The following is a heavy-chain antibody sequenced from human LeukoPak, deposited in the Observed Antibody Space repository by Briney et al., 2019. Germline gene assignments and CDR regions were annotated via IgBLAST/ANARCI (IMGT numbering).Heavy chain of an antibody. V-gene: IGHV3-72*01. D-gene: IGHD4-17*01. J-gene: IGHJ6*02. CDR2: TRNKANSYTT. Sequence: GGSLRLSCAASGFTFSDHYMDWVRQAPGKGLEWVGRTRNKANSYTTEYAASVNGRFTISRDDSKNSLYLQMNSLKTEDTAVYYCARGGTVTPFYYYYYGMDVWGQGTTVTVSS. CDR1: GFTFSDHY. CDR3: ARGGTVTPFYYYYYGMDV.